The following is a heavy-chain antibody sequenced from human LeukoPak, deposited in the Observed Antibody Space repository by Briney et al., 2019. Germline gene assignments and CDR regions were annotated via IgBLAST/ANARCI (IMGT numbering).Heavy chain of an antibody. CDR1: GYTFTGYY. J-gene: IGHJ5*02. CDR2: INPNSGGT. V-gene: IGHV1-2*02. D-gene: IGHD2-2*01. CDR3: ARRVVVPAASRGSGPFDP. Sequence: ASVKVSCKASGYTFTGYYMHRVRQAPGQGLEWMGWINPNSGGTNYAQKFQGRVTMTRDTSISTAYMELSRLRSDDTAVYYCARRVVVPAASRGSGPFDPWGQGTLVTVSS.